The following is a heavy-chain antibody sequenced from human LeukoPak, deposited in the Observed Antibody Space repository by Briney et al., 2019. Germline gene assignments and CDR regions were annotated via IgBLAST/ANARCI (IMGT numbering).Heavy chain of an antibody. J-gene: IGHJ4*02. Sequence: SVKVSCKASGGSFNAYAISWVRQAPAQGLEWMGGIIPIFGTSNYAQKLQGRVTTSTDESTSTAYMEVSSLRSEDTARYYGARGLYASKETYYDYWGKGTLVTVSS. D-gene: IGHD2-8*01. CDR1: GGSFNAYA. V-gene: IGHV1-69*05. CDR3: ARGLYASKETYYDY. CDR2: IIPIFGTS.